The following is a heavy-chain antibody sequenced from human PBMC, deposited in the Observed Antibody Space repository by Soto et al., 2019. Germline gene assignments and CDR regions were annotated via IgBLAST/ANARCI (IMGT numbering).Heavy chain of an antibody. Sequence: PSETLSLTCTVSGGSIGSSSYYWGWIRQPPGKGLEWIGSIYDRGSTYSNPSLKSRLTTSLDTSKNQFSLKLTSVTAADTAVYYCARHGYTSGRTYFDDWGQGTLVTVSS. CDR3: ARHGYTSGRTYFDD. J-gene: IGHJ4*02. CDR2: IYDRGST. D-gene: IGHD6-19*01. V-gene: IGHV4-39*01. CDR1: GGSIGSSSYY.